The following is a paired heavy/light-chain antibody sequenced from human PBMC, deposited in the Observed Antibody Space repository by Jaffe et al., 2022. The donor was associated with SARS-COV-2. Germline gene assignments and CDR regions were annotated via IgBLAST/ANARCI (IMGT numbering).Heavy chain of an antibody. CDR1: GFTFSSYR. CDR2: IKQDGSEN. CDR3: ATRRFGGRGPDNWFDP. D-gene: IGHD3-10*01. Sequence: EVQLVESGGGLVQPGGSLRLSCAASGFTFSSYRMSWVRQAPGKGLEWVANIKQDGSENYYVDSVKGRFSISRDNAKSSLYLQMNSLRAEDTAVYYCATRRFGGRGPDNWFDPWGRGTLVIVSS. J-gene: IGHJ5*02. V-gene: IGHV3-7*01.
Light chain of an antibody. CDR3: QSYDSSLSAVV. J-gene: IGLJ2*01. CDR1: SSNIGAGYD. CDR2: GNS. V-gene: IGLV1-40*01. Sequence: QSVLTQPPSVSAAPGQRVTISCTGSSSNIGAGYDVHWYQQLPGTAPKLLIFGNSNRPSGVPDRFSGSKSGTSASLAITGLQAEDEADYYCQSYDSSLSAVVFGGGTKLTVL.